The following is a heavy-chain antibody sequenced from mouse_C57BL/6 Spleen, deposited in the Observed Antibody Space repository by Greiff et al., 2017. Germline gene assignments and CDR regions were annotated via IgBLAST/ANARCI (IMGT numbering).Heavy chain of an antibody. J-gene: IGHJ3*01. CDR2: IDPEDGET. Sequence: EVKLQQSGAELVKPGASVKLSCTASGFNIKDYYMHWVKQRTEQGLEWIGRIDPEDGETKYAPKFQGKATLTSDTSSNTAYLQLSSLTTEDTAVYYCARGDYDYDGWFAYWGQGTLVTVSA. D-gene: IGHD2-4*01. CDR1: GFNIKDYY. V-gene: IGHV14-2*01. CDR3: ARGDYDYDGWFAY.